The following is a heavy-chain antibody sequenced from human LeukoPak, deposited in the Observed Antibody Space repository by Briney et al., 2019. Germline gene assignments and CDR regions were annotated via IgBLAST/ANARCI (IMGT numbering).Heavy chain of an antibody. V-gene: IGHV1-69*05. CDR2: IIPIFGTA. D-gene: IGHD1-26*01. J-gene: IGHJ5*02. CDR3: ARDSRGGGSYWFDP. Sequence: GASVKVSCKASGGTFSSYAISWVRQAPGQGLEWMGGIIPIFGTANYAQKFQGRVTMTTDTSTSTAYTELRSLRSDDTAVYYCARDSRGGGSYWFDPWGQGTLVTVSS. CDR1: GGTFSSYA.